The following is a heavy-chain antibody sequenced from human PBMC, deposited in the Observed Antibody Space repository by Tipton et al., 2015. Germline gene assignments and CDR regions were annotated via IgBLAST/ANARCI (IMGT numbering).Heavy chain of an antibody. D-gene: IGHD5-24*01. Sequence: TLSLTCTVSSGSISRSYWSWIRQPPGKGLEWIGYISYSGSTKYNPSLEGRVTMSIDTSENYFSLKMNSVTAADTAVYYCARDLEHSMDVWGQGTTVTVSS. CDR3: ARDLEHSMDV. CDR2: ISYSGST. CDR1: SGSISRSY. J-gene: IGHJ6*02. V-gene: IGHV4-59*01.